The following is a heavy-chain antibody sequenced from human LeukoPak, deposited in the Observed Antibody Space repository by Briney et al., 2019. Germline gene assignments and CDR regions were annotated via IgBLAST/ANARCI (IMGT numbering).Heavy chain of an antibody. CDR2: ILPDGSQK. V-gene: IGHV3-7*01. Sequence: GGSLRLSCVASDFTFDCYWMTWVRQAPGKGREWLANILPDGSQKYYVDSVKGRFTISRDNPKNSLYLQINNLRAEDTAVYYCGRLAHNAWYAIDFWGQGTLVTVSS. D-gene: IGHD2-2*01. CDR3: GRLAHNAWYAIDF. J-gene: IGHJ4*02. CDR1: DFTFDCYW.